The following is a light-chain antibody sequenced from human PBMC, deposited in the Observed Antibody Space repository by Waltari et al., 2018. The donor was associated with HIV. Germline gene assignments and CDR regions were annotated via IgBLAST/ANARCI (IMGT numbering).Light chain of an antibody. V-gene: IGLV4-60*03. CDR1: SGHSSYI. J-gene: IGLJ2*01. Sequence: QPVLTQSSSASASLESSVKLTCTLSSGHSSYIIAWHQQQPGKAPRYLMKVEGSGSFNKGTRVPARFSGSSSWADRYLTISNLQSEDEADYYCETWDSDIRVFGGGTKLTVL. CDR3: ETWDSDIRV. CDR2: VEGSGSF.